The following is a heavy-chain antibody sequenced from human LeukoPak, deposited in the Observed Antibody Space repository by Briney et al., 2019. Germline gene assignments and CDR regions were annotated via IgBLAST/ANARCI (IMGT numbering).Heavy chain of an antibody. CDR3: ARESSSTWGWCDP. CDR2: LYTSGNT. D-gene: IGHD2-2*01. V-gene: IGHV4-61*02. Sequence: SETLSLTCTVSGDSISSGSYYWSWIRQPAGKGLEWLGRLYTSGNTNYNPSLKSRVTISVDSSKNHFSLNLSSVTAADTAVYYCARESSSTWGWCDPWGQGTQVSVSS. J-gene: IGHJ5*02. CDR1: GDSISSGSYY.